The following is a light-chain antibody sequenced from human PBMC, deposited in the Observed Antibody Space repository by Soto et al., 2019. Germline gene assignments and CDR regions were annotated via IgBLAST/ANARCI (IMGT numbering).Light chain of an antibody. Sequence: QSVLTQPASVCGSPGQSITISCTGNSSDVGSYNLVSWYQQHPGKAPKLMIYEVSKRPSGVSNRFSGSESGNTASLTISGLQAEDEADYYCCSYAGSSTYVFGTGTKVTVL. CDR1: SSDVGSYNL. CDR2: EVS. J-gene: IGLJ1*01. CDR3: CSYAGSSTYV. V-gene: IGLV2-23*02.